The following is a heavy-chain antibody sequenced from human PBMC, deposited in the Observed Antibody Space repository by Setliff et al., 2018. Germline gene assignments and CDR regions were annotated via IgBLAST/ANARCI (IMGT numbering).Heavy chain of an antibody. V-gene: IGHV1-2*04. Sequence: GSVKVSCKVSGYRLIEVSMHWVRQTPGQGLEWMGWINPNSGGTNYAQKFQGWVTMTRDTSISTAYMELSRLRSDDTAVYYCARALGATITHFDYWGQGTLVTV. CDR1: GYRLIEVS. J-gene: IGHJ4*02. D-gene: IGHD1-26*01. CDR3: ARALGATITHFDY. CDR2: INPNSGGT.